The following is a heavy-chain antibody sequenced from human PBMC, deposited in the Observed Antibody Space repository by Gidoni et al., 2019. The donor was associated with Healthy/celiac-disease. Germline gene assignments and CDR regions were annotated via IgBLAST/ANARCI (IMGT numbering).Heavy chain of an antibody. CDR3: AKDSVAGTGWDY. Sequence: EVQLLESGGGLVQPGGSLRLSCAASGFTFSSYAMSWVRQAPGKGLEWGSAISGSGGSTYYADSVKGRFTISRDNSKNTLYLQMNSLRAEDTAVYYCAKDSVAGTGWDYWGQGTLVTVSS. CDR1: GFTFSSYA. D-gene: IGHD6-19*01. J-gene: IGHJ4*02. V-gene: IGHV3-23*01. CDR2: ISGSGGST.